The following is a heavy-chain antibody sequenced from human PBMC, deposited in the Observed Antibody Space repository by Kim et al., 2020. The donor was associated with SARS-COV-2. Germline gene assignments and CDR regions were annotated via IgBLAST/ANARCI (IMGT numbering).Heavy chain of an antibody. J-gene: IGHJ5*02. D-gene: IGHD3-22*01. CDR3: ARERRSWYYDSSGYANNRFVP. Sequence: ASVKVSCKASGYTFTSYAMNWVRQAPGQGLEWMGWINTNTGNPTYAQGFTGRFVFSLDTSVSTAYLQISSLKAEDTAVYYCARERRSWYYDSSGYANNRFVPWSQGALVTVSS. CDR2: INTNTGNP. CDR1: GYTFTSYA. V-gene: IGHV7-4-1*02.